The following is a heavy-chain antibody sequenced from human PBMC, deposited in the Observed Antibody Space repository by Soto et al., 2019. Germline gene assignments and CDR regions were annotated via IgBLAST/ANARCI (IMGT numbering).Heavy chain of an antibody. CDR1: GFTFSSYA. V-gene: IGHV3-30-3*01. D-gene: IGHD6-13*01. CDR3: AREAESVDY. Sequence: LRLSCAASGFTFSSYAMHWVRQAPGKGLEWVAVILYDGSNKYYADSVKGRFTISRDNSKNTLYLQMNSLRAEDTAVYYCAREAESVDYWGQGTLVTVSS. CDR2: ILYDGSNK. J-gene: IGHJ4*02.